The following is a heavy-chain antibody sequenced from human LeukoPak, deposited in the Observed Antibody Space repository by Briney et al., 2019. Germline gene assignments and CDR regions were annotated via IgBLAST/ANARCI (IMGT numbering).Heavy chain of an antibody. CDR3: ARDNSVRDEAWWFNP. Sequence: ASVKVSCKASGYTFTSYDINWVRQATGQGLEWMGWMNPNSGNTGYAQKFQGRVTMTRNTSISTAYMELSSLRSEDTAVYYCARDNSVRDEAWWFNPLGQGTLVTVSS. CDR1: GYTFTSYD. J-gene: IGHJ5*02. D-gene: IGHD5-24*01. CDR2: MNPNSGNT. V-gene: IGHV1-8*01.